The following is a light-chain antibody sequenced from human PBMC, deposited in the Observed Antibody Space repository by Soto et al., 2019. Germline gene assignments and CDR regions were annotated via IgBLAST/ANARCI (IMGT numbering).Light chain of an antibody. CDR3: QHYNTYSPRT. CDR2: DAS. V-gene: IGKV1-5*01. Sequence: DIQMTQTPATLSAFAGDRVTVTCRASQSVSSWVAWYQEKPGRGPKLLIYDASTWQRGVLSRFIGSGSGTQFTLTITSRQPDDFATYYCQHYNTYSPRTFGQGTRVAVK. J-gene: IGKJ1*01. CDR1: QSVSSW.